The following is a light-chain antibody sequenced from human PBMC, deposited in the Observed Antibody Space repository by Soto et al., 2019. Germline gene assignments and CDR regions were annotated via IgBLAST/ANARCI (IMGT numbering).Light chain of an antibody. CDR2: DVS. CDR1: SSDVAIYNY. V-gene: IGLV2-11*01. CDR3: CSYAGSYTFARNV. J-gene: IGLJ1*01. Sequence: QSVLTQPRSVSVSPGQSVTISCTGTSSDVAIYNYISWYQQHPGEAPKLMIHDVSERPSGVPDRFSGSKSGNTASLTISGLQAEDEADYYCCSYAGSYTFARNVFGTGTKVTVL.